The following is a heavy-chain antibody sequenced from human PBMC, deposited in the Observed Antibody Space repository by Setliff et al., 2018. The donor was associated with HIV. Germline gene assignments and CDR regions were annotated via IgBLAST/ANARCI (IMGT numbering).Heavy chain of an antibody. CDR3: ARGGCSGGACSGRYSYLHIDV. Sequence: SETLSLTCAVYGGSFSDYSWTWIRRPPGKGLEWIGEIYHSGRTDHNPSLTSRVTMSIDSSKNQFSLRLSSVDVADTAVYYCARGGCSGGACSGRYSYLHIDVWAKGTTVTVSS. CDR2: IYHSGRT. CDR1: GGSFSDYS. D-gene: IGHD6-19*01. V-gene: IGHV4-34*01. J-gene: IGHJ6*03.